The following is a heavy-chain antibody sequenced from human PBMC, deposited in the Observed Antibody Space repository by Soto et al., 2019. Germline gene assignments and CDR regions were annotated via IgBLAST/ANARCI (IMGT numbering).Heavy chain of an antibody. J-gene: IGHJ6*02. CDR3: ARENDRSGGYSRIGYYYGMDV. Sequence: QVQLVQSGAEVKKPGSSVKVSCKASGGTFSSYAISWVRQAPGQGLEWMGGIIPIFGTANYAQKFQGRVTITADESTSTAYMELSSLRSEDTAVYYCARENDRSGGYSRIGYYYGMDVWGQGTTVTVSS. D-gene: IGHD1-26*01. CDR2: IIPIFGTA. V-gene: IGHV1-69*01. CDR1: GGTFSSYA.